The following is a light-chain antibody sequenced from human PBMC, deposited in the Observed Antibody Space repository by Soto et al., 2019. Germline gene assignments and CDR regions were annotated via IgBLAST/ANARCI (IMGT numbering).Light chain of an antibody. Sequence: QSVLTQPPSVSGAPGQRVTISCTGSSSNIGAGYDVHWYQQLPGTALQLLISGNSKLPSGVPDRFSGSKSGTSASLAITGLQAEDEAEYYCQSYDSSLSVVFGGGTKLTVL. J-gene: IGLJ2*01. CDR1: SSNIGAGYD. CDR3: QSYDSSLSVV. V-gene: IGLV1-40*01. CDR2: GNS.